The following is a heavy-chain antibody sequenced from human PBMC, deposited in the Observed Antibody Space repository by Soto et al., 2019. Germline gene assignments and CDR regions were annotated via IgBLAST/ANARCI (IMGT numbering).Heavy chain of an antibody. CDR1: GFTFSSYW. D-gene: IGHD6-13*01. Sequence: GGSLRLSCAASGFTFSSYWMHWVRQAPGKGLVWVSRINSDGSSTSYADSVKGRFTISRDNAKNTLYLQMNRLRAEDTAVYYCARKAAAGENYYYYYYMDVWGKGTTVTVSS. V-gene: IGHV3-74*01. CDR2: INSDGSST. J-gene: IGHJ6*03. CDR3: ARKAAAGENYYYYYYMDV.